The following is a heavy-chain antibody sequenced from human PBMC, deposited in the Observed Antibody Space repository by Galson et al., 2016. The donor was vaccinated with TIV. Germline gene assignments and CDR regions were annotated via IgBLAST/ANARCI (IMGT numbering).Heavy chain of an antibody. CDR1: GGTFSSHA. Sequence: SVKVSCKASGGTFSSHAISWVRQAPGQGLEWMGGITGMFGTVNYANKFQGRVTIIADELTSTAYMELSSLGAEDTAVYYCVRGGLEPFDYWGHGTLITVSS. V-gene: IGHV1-69*13. J-gene: IGHJ4*01. CDR2: ITGMFGTV. CDR3: VRGGLEPFDY. D-gene: IGHD3/OR15-3a*01.